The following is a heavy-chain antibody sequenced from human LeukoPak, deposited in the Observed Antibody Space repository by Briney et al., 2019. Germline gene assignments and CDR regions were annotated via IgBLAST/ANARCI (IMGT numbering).Heavy chain of an antibody. CDR2: ISSSSSYI. CDR3: AREDVVPASSYGRDV. Sequence: GGSLRLSCAASGFTFSSCSMNWVRQAPGKGLEWVSSISSSSSYIYYADSVKGRFTISRDNAKNSLYLQMNSLRAEDTALYYCAREDVVPASSYGRDVWGQGTTVTVSS. V-gene: IGHV3-21*01. CDR1: GFTFSSCS. J-gene: IGHJ6*02. D-gene: IGHD2-2*01.